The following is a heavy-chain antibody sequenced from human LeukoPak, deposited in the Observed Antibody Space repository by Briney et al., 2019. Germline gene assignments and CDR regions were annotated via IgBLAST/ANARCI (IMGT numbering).Heavy chain of an antibody. Sequence: SETLSLTCAVYGGSFSGYYWSWIRQPPGKGLEWIGEINHSGSTNYNPSLKSRVTISVDTSKNQFSLKLSSVTAADTAVYYCARKSSDWSYFDYWGQGTLVTVSS. D-gene: IGHD6-19*01. V-gene: IGHV4-34*01. CDR1: GGSFSGYY. J-gene: IGHJ4*02. CDR2: INHSGST. CDR3: ARKSSDWSYFDY.